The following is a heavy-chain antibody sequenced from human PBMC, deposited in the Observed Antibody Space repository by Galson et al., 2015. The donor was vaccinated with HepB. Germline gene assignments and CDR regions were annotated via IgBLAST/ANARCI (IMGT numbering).Heavy chain of an antibody. CDR3: AKGQGDYRQYYYYGMDV. D-gene: IGHD4-17*01. Sequence: LRLSCAASGFTFSSYAMSWVRQAPGKGLEWVSAISGSGGSTYYADSVKGRFTISRDNSKNTLYLQMNSPRAEDTAVYYCAKGQGDYRQYYYYGMDVWGQGTTVTVSS. CDR2: ISGSGGST. CDR1: GFTFSSYA. V-gene: IGHV3-23*01. J-gene: IGHJ6*02.